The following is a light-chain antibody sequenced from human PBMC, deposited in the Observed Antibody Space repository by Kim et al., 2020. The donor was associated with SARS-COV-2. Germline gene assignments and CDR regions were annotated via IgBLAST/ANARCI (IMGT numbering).Light chain of an antibody. CDR1: SSDVGGYNY. V-gene: IGLV2-14*03. Sequence: GQSITISCTGTSSDVGGYNYVSWYQQHPGEVPNLVIYDVTKRPSGVSNRFSGSKSGNTASLTISGLQSEDEADYYCCSFIDTSTYVFGTGTKVTVL. CDR3: CSFIDTSTYV. J-gene: IGLJ1*01. CDR2: DVT.